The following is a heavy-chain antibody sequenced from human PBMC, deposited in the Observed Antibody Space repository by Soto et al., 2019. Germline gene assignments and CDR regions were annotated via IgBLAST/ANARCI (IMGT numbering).Heavy chain of an antibody. CDR2: IRSKANSYAT. J-gene: IGHJ6*02. CDR3: TRRIGYRSSSGGGDYYYYGMDV. D-gene: IGHD6-6*01. CDR1: GFTFSGSA. Sequence: EVQLVESGGGLVQPGGSLKLSCAASGFTFSGSAMHWVRQASGKGLEWVGRIRSKANSYATAYAASVKGRFTISRDDSKNTAYLQMNSLKTEDTAVYYCTRRIGYRSSSGGGDYYYYGMDVWGQGTTVTVSS. V-gene: IGHV3-73*02.